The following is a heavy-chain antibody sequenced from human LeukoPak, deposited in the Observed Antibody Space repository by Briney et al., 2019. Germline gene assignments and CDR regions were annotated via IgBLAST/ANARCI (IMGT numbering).Heavy chain of an antibody. CDR3: AREPIYIGSGWYYYYYMDV. Sequence: PSETLSLTCTVSGGSISSSNYYWGWIRQPPGKGLEWIGSIYYSGSTYYNPSLKSRVTISVDTSKNQFSLKLSSVTAADTAVYYCAREPIYIGSGWYYYYYMDVWSKGTTVTVSS. D-gene: IGHD6-19*01. CDR1: GGSISSSNYY. CDR2: IYYSGST. J-gene: IGHJ6*03. V-gene: IGHV4-39*02.